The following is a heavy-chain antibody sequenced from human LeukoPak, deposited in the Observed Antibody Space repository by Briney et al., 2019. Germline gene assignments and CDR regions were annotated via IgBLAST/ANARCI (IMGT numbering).Heavy chain of an antibody. Sequence: ASVKVSCKASVYIFGSYYIHWVRQAPGQGREWMAIINPRGGGKSYAHRFQGRVTVPRDTSTSTVYMELSSLRSEDTAVFYCARDPGGLAGPYYLDFWGQGTLVTVSS. CDR2: INPRGGGK. V-gene: IGHV1-46*01. D-gene: IGHD6-19*01. J-gene: IGHJ4*02. CDR3: ARDPGGLAGPYYLDF. CDR1: VYIFGSYY.